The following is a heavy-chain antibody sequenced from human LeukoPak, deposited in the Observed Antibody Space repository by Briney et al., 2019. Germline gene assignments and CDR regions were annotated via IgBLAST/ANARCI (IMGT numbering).Heavy chain of an antibody. CDR3: ASLYCSRTSCYFLDP. D-gene: IGHD2-2*01. J-gene: IGHJ5*02. Sequence: PSETLSLTCAVYGGSFSGYYWSWIRQPPGKGLEWIGEINHSGSTNYNPSLKSRVTISVDTSKNQFSLKLSSVTAADTAVYYCASLYCSRTSCYFLDPWGQGTLVTVSS. V-gene: IGHV4-34*01. CDR2: INHSGST. CDR1: GGSFSGYY.